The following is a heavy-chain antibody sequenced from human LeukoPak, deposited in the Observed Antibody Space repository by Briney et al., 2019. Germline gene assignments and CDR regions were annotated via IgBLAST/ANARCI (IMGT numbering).Heavy chain of an antibody. J-gene: IGHJ4*02. CDR1: GYTLTTYD. V-gene: IGHV1-8*03. Sequence: ASVKVSCKASGYTLTTYDITWVRQAAGQGLEWMGWMNPSSGDTGFPQKFQGRVTLTRNTSINTGYMELSSLTPQDTAMYYCARARTMRGPETPPYYFDYWGRGTLVTVSS. CDR2: MNPSSGDT. D-gene: IGHD2-15*01. CDR3: ARARTMRGPETPPYYFDY.